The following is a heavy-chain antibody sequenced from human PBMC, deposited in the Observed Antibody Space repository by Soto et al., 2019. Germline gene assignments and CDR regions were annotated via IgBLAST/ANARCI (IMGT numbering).Heavy chain of an antibody. D-gene: IGHD6-19*01. J-gene: IGHJ5*02. V-gene: IGHV1-2*04. CDR2: INPNSGGT. CDR3: AREASSSGWYAWFDP. CDR1: GYTFTGYY. Sequence: QVQLVQSGAEVKKPGASVKVSCKASGYTFTGYYMHWVRQAPGQGLEWMGWINPNSGGTNYAQKFQGWVTMTRDTSISTAYMELSRLRSDDTAVYYCAREASSSGWYAWFDPWGQGTLVTVSS.